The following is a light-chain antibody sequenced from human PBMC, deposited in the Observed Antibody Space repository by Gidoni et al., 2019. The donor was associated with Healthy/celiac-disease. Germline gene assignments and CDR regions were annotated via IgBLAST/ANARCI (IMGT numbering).Light chain of an antibody. V-gene: IGKV1-39*01. CDR3: QQSYSTPFT. CDR2: AAS. J-gene: IGKJ3*01. Sequence: GDRVTITCRASQSISSYLNWYQQKPGKAPKLLIYAASSLQSGVPSRFSGSGSGTDFTLTISSLQPEDFATYYCQQSYSTPFTFGPGTKVDIK. CDR1: QSISSY.